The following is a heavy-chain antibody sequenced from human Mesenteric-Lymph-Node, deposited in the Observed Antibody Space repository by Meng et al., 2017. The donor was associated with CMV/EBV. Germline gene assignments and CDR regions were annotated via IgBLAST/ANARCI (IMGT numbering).Heavy chain of an antibody. J-gene: IGHJ4*02. Sequence: CTVSGDSIGSSGYYWAWIRQPPGKGLEWIATIYYSESTYSNPSLKSRVTISLDTSKNQFSLRLSSVTAADTAVYYCARLGDGSSFFDYWGQGTLVTVSS. CDR1: GDSIGSSGYY. D-gene: IGHD6-6*01. CDR3: ARLGDGSSFFDY. CDR2: IYYSEST. V-gene: IGHV4-39*01.